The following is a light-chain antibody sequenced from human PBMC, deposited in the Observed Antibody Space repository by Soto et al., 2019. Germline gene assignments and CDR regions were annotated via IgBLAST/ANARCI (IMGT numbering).Light chain of an antibody. J-gene: IGKJ5*01. CDR1: QSVSSSY. Sequence: EIVLTQSPGTLSLSPGERATLSCRASQSVSSSYLAWYQQKPGQAPRLLIYGASSRATGIPDRFGGSGSGTDFTLTISILEPEDFAVYYCQQYGSSITFGQGTRLEIK. CDR3: QQYGSSIT. CDR2: GAS. V-gene: IGKV3-20*01.